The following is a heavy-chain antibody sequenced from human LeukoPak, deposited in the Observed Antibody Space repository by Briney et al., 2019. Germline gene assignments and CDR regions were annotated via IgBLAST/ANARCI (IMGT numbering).Heavy chain of an antibody. Sequence: GGSLRLSCAASGFTFSSYAMSWVRQAPGKWLEWVANIKQDGSEKYYVDSVKGRFTISRDNTKNSLYLQMNSLRVEDTAVYYCARIRVGYYGSGSPYEYWGQGTLVTVSS. CDR2: IKQDGSEK. V-gene: IGHV3-7*01. D-gene: IGHD3-10*01. CDR1: GFTFSSYA. CDR3: ARIRVGYYGSGSPYEY. J-gene: IGHJ4*02.